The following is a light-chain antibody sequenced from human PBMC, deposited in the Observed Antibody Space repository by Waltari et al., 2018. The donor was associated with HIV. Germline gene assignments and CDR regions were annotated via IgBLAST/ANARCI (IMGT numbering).Light chain of an antibody. CDR3: CSHAGTFTFAVV. CDR1: RNNVDSYYD. J-gene: IGLJ2*01. Sequence: QSALTQPRSASASPGQSVTISCTGTRNNVDSYYDVSWYQHHPGRAPKLIVYDVTQRPSGVPDRFSGSKSDNTASLTISGLQADDEADYYCCSHAGTFTFAVVFGGGTKLTVL. V-gene: IGLV2-11*01. CDR2: DVT.